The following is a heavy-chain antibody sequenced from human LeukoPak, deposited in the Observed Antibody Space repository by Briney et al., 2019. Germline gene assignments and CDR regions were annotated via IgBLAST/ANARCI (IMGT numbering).Heavy chain of an antibody. V-gene: IGHV4-61*01. J-gene: IGHJ5*02. CDR3: ASLYSTHKQNWSDP. Sequence: NTSETLSLTCTVSGYSISSGYYWGWIRQPPGKGLEWIGYIYYSGSTNYNPSLKSRVTISVDTSKNQCSLKLSSVTAADTAVYYCASLYSTHKQNWSDPWGQGTLVTVSS. CDR2: IYYSGST. CDR1: GYSISSGYY. D-gene: IGHD6-13*01.